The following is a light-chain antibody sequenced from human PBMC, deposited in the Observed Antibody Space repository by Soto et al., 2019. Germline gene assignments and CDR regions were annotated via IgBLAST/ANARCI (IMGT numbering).Light chain of an antibody. Sequence: EIVMTQSPATLSVSPGERATLSCRASQSVSGNLAWYQQKPGQAPRLLIYGASTRATGIPARFSGSGSGTEFTLTISSLQSEDFAVYYCQQYNNWLRGTFGQGTKVEIK. CDR2: GAS. CDR1: QSVSGN. V-gene: IGKV3-15*01. J-gene: IGKJ1*01. CDR3: QQYNNWLRGT.